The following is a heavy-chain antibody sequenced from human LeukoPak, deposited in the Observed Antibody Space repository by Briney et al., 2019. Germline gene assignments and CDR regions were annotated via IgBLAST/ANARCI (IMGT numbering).Heavy chain of an antibody. D-gene: IGHD3-22*01. Sequence: SVKVSCKASGGTFSSYAISWVRQAPGQGLEWMGRIIPIFGTANYAQKFQGRVTITTDESTSTAYMELSSLRSEDTAVYYCARLDPARGHYDSSGPPLPRFDPWGQGTLVTVSS. CDR2: IIPIFGTA. J-gene: IGHJ5*02. V-gene: IGHV1-69*05. CDR1: GGTFSSYA. CDR3: ARLDPARGHYDSSGPPLPRFDP.